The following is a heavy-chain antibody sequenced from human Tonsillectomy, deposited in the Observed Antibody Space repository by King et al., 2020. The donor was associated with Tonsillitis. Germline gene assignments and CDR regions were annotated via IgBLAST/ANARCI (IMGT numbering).Heavy chain of an antibody. J-gene: IGHJ4*02. CDR2: INPDGSEK. Sequence: VQLVESGGGLVQPGGSLRLSCAASGFTFSSSWMNWVRQAPGKGLERVANINPDGSEKNYVDSVKGRFTISRDNAKNSLYLQMNSLRAEDTAVFYCVRRGGSGWPFGSWGQGTLVTVSS. CDR1: GFTFSSSW. V-gene: IGHV3-7*01. CDR3: VRRGGSGWPFGS. D-gene: IGHD6-19*01.